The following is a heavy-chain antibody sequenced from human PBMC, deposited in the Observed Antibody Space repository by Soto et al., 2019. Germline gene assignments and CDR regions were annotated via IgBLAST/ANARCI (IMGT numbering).Heavy chain of an antibody. CDR1: GFTFSRYG. J-gene: IGHJ4*02. CDR2: ISYDGSNK. D-gene: IGHD4-4*01. V-gene: IGHV3-30*18. Sequence: QVQLVESGGGVVQPGRSLRLSCAASGFTFSRYGMHWVRQAPGKGLEWVAVISYDGSNKYYADSVKGRFTISRDNAKNTLYLQMNSLRAEDTAVDYGAKRTKLTPGDFDYWGQGPLVTVSS. CDR3: AKRTKLTPGDFDY.